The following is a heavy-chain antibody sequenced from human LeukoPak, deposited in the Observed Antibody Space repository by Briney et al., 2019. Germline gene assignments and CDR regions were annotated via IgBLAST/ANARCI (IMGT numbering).Heavy chain of an antibody. V-gene: IGHV3-21*01. CDR2: ISSSSSYI. J-gene: IGHJ3*01. Sequence: GGSLRLSCAASGFTFSSYGMSWVRQAPGKGLEWVSSISSSSSYIYYADSVKGRFTISRDNAKNSLYLQMNSLRAEDTAVYYCARVFGRNGGNPWGQGTMVTVSS. CDR3: ARVFGRNGGNP. D-gene: IGHD4-23*01. CDR1: GFTFSSYG.